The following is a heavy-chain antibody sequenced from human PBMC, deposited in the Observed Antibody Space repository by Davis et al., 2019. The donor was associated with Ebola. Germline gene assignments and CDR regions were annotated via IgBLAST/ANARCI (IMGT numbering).Heavy chain of an antibody. CDR3: AKDGFWAMGSGSYFDY. D-gene: IGHD3-10*01. V-gene: IGHV3-23*01. CDR2: ISGSGGST. J-gene: IGHJ4*02. CDR1: GFTFSSYA. Sequence: PGGSLRLSCAASGFTFSSYAMSWVRQAPGKGLEWVSAISGSGGSTYYADSVKGRFTISRDNSKNTLYLQMNSLRAEDTAVYYCAKDGFWAMGSGSYFDYWGQGTLVTVSS.